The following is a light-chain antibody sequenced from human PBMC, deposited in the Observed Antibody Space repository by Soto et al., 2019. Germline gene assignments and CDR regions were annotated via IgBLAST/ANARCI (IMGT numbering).Light chain of an antibody. J-gene: IGKJ2*01. CDR2: GAS. CDR1: QSVSTN. Sequence: EIVMTQSPATLSVSPGERATLSCRASQSVSTNLAWYHQKPGQAPRLLMYGASTRATGIPARFSGSGSGTEFTLPISSLQSEDFAVYYCQQYHNWPPYTFGQGTKLEIK. V-gene: IGKV3-15*01. CDR3: QQYHNWPPYT.